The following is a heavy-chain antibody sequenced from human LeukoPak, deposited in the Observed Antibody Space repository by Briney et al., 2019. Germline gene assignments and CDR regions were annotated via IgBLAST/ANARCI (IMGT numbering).Heavy chain of an antibody. D-gene: IGHD3-10*01. CDR3: ARDEFMWVGGYYFDY. CDR1: GYTFTSYG. CDR2: ISAYNGNT. V-gene: IGHV1-18*01. Sequence: GASVKVSCKASGYTFTSYGISWVRQAPGQGLEWMGWISAYNGNTNYAQKLQGRVTMTTDTSTSTAYMELRSLRPDDTAVYYCARDEFMWVGGYYFDYWGQGTLVTVSS. J-gene: IGHJ4*02.